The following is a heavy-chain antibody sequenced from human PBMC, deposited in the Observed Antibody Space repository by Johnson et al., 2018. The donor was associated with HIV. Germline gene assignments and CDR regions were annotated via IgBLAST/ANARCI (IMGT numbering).Heavy chain of an antibody. CDR2: INWNGAST. D-gene: IGHD3-22*01. Sequence: VQLVESGGGFIQPGGSRRLSCAASGFTFHDSGMSWVHQVPGKGLEWVSGINWNGASTGYADSVKGRFTISRDNAKNSLYLQMNSLRAEDTALYYCAKDRPTITVILVGYDAFDIWGQGTMVTVSS. CDR3: AKDRPTITVILVGYDAFDI. V-gene: IGHV3-20*04. J-gene: IGHJ3*02. CDR1: GFTFHDSG.